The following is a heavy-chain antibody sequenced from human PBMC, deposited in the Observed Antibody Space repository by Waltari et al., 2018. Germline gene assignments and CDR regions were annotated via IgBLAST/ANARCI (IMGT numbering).Heavy chain of an antibody. CDR1: GGSISSHY. V-gene: IGHV4-59*11. CDR2: IYYIGST. J-gene: IGHJ5*02. Sequence: QVQLQESGPGLVKPSETLSLTCTVSGGSISSHYWSWIRQPPGQGLEWIGYIYYIGSTNYNPSLKSRVTISVYTSKNQFSLKLSSVTAADTAVYYCARQLERRVNWFDPWGQGTLVTVSS. D-gene: IGHD1-1*01. CDR3: ARQLERRVNWFDP.